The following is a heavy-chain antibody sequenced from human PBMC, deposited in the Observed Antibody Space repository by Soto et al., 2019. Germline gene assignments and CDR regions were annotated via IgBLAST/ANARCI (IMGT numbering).Heavy chain of an antibody. CDR2: INHSGST. CDR3: ARRPGGDYGVDY. J-gene: IGHJ4*02. Sequence: QVQLQQWGAGLLKPSETLSLACAVYGGSFSGYYWTWIRQPPGKGLEWIGEINHSGSTNHNPSLKSRLTVSVDTSKNQFSLKVRSVTAADTAVYYCARRPGGDYGVDYWGQGTLVTVSS. CDR1: GGSFSGYY. D-gene: IGHD2-21*02. V-gene: IGHV4-34*01.